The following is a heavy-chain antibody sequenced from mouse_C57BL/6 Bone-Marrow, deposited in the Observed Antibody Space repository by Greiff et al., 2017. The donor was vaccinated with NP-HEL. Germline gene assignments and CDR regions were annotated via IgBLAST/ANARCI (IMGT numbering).Heavy chain of an antibody. CDR2: IYPRSGNT. D-gene: IGHD1-1*01. J-gene: IGHJ2*01. CDR1: GYTFTSYG. V-gene: IGHV1-81*01. CDR3: ARDGTGY. Sequence: QVQLQQSGAELARPGASVKLSCKASGYTFTSYGISWVKQRPGQGLEWIGEIYPRSGNTYYNEKFKGKATLTADKSSSTAYMELRSLTSEDSAVYFCARDGTGYWGQGTTLTVSS.